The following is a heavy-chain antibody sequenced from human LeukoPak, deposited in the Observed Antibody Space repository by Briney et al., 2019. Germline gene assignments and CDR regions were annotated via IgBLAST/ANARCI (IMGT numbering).Heavy chain of an antibody. V-gene: IGHV4-39*07. D-gene: IGHD3-22*01. CDR3: ARDNYYDSSGYISFDY. Sequence: SETLSLTCTVSGGSISSSSYYWGWIRQPPGKGLEWIGSIYYSGSTYYNPSLKSRVTISVDTSKNQFSLKLSSVTAADTAVYYCARDNYYDSSGYISFDYWGQGTLVTVSS. CDR2: IYYSGST. J-gene: IGHJ4*02. CDR1: GGSISSSSYY.